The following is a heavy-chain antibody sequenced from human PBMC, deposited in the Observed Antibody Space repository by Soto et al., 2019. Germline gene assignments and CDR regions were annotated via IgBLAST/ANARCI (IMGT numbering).Heavy chain of an antibody. D-gene: IGHD4-4*01. CDR1: GFTFSNAW. V-gene: IGHV3-15*01. CDR3: TTVGSVTTRYYYYGMDV. CDR2: IKSKTDGGTT. Sequence: GGSLRLSCAASGFTFSNAWMSWVRQAPGKGLEWVGRIKSKTDGGTTDYAAPVKGRFTISRDDSKNTLYLQMNSLKTEDTAVYYCTTVGSVTTRYYYYGMDVWGQGTTVTVSS. J-gene: IGHJ6*02.